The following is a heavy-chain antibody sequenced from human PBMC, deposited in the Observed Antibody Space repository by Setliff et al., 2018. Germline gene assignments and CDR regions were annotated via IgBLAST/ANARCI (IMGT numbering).Heavy chain of an antibody. Sequence: PGGSLRLSCAASGFSFRDAWMNWVRQAPGKGLEWVGRIKTKNDVGTEEYAAPVKGRFTISRDDSRNTLFLQMDSLKSEDTASYYCTAGIYDSGGCDSWGQGTLVT. V-gene: IGHV3-15*07. CDR2: IKTKNDVGTE. J-gene: IGHJ4*02. D-gene: IGHD3-22*01. CDR3: TAGIYDSGGCDS. CDR1: GFSFRDAW.